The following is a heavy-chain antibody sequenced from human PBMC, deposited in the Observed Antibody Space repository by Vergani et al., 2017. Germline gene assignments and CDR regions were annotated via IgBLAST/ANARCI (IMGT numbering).Heavy chain of an antibody. CDR1: GGSFSGYY. V-gene: IGHV4-34*01. CDR3: APSSGDTIFGNWFDP. D-gene: IGHD3-3*01. Sequence: QVQLQQWGAGLLKPSETLSLTCAVYGGSFSGYYWSWIRQPPGKGLEWIGEINHSGSTYYNPSLKSRVTISVDTSKNQFSLKLSSVTAADTAVYYCAPSSGDTIFGNWFDPWGQGTLVTVSS. J-gene: IGHJ5*02. CDR2: INHSGST.